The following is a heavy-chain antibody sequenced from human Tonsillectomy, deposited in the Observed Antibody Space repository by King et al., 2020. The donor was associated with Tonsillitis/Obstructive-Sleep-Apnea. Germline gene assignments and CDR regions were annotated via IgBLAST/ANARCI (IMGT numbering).Heavy chain of an antibody. D-gene: IGHD3-3*01. J-gene: IGHJ6*03. CDR3: ARDSDFWSGYSYYYHYMDV. CDR2: IYYSGST. CDR1: GGSISSYY. Sequence: QLQESGPGLVKPSENLSLTCTVSGGSISSYYWSWIRQPPGKGLEWIGYIYYSGSTNYNPSLKSRVTISVDTSKNQFSLKLSSVTAADTAVYYCARDSDFWSGYSYYYHYMDVWGKGTTVTVSS. V-gene: IGHV4-59*01.